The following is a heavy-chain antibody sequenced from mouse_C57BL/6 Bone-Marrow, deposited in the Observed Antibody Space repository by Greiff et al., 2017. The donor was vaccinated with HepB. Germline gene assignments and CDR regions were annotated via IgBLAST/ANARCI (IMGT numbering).Heavy chain of an antibody. CDR2: INPSNGGT. CDR1: GYTFTSYW. CDR3: ARPYHGVGGDWYFDV. Sequence: VQLQQPGTELVKPGASVKLSCKASGYTFTSYWMHWVKQRPGQGLEWIGNINPSNGGTNYNEKFKSKATLTVDKSSSTAYKQLSSLTSEDSAVYYCARPYHGVGGDWYFDVWGTGTTVTVSS. D-gene: IGHD1-1*01. J-gene: IGHJ1*03. V-gene: IGHV1-53*01.